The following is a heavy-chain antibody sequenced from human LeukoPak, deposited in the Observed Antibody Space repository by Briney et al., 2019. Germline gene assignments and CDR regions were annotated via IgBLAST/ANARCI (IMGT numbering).Heavy chain of an antibody. CDR2: MYYSGST. V-gene: IGHV4-59*01. Sequence: SETLSLTCTVSGGSIRSYYWSWIRQPPGKGLEWIGYMYYSGSTNYNPSLKSRVTISIDTSKNQFSLKLSSVTAADTAVYYCARVVGYCRSTSCYIAEKWFDPWGQGTLVTVSS. CDR3: ARVVGYCRSTSCYIAEKWFDP. D-gene: IGHD2-2*02. J-gene: IGHJ5*02. CDR1: GGSIRSYY.